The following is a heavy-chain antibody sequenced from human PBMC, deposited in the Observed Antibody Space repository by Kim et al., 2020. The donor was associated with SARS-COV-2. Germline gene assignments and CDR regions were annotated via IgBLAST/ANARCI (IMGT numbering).Heavy chain of an antibody. V-gene: IGHV4-34*01. D-gene: IGHD6-19*01. J-gene: IGHJ4*02. CDR2: INHSGST. CDR1: GGSFSGYY. Sequence: SETLSLTCAVYGGSFSGYYWSWIRQPPGKGLEWIGEINHSGSTNYNPSLKSRVTISVDTSKNQFSLKLSSVTAADTAVYYCARANPGYSSGWYSAYFDYWGQGTLVTVSS. CDR3: ARANPGYSSGWYSAYFDY.